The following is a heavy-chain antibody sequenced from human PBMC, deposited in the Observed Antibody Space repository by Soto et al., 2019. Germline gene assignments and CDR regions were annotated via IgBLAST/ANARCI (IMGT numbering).Heavy chain of an antibody. CDR3: ARHSPQGYCSGKTCHGSYMDV. Sequence: PGESLKISCKGSGYSFTSHWIGWVRQMPGKGLEWMGIIYPGDSDTRYSPSFQGQVTISADKSISTAYLQWSSLKASDTAMYYCARHSPQGYCSGKTCHGSYMDVWGKGTTVTVSS. CDR1: GYSFTSHW. D-gene: IGHD2-15*01. V-gene: IGHV5-51*01. CDR2: IYPGDSDT. J-gene: IGHJ6*03.